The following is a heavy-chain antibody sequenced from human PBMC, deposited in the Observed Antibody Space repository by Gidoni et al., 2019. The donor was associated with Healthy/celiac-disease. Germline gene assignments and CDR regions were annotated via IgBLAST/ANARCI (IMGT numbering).Heavy chain of an antibody. CDR1: GFTSCDYY. CDR2: ISSSGSTI. V-gene: IGHV3-11*01. CDR3: ARDQYRGTAVVTAQDY. J-gene: IGHJ4*02. D-gene: IGHD2-21*02. Sequence: QVQLVESGGGLVKPGGSLRLSCAAPGFTSCDYYMSWIRQAPGKGLEWVSYISSSGSTIYYADSVKGRFTISRDNAKNSLYLQMNSLRAEDTAVYYCARDQYRGTAVVTAQDYWGQGTLVTVSS.